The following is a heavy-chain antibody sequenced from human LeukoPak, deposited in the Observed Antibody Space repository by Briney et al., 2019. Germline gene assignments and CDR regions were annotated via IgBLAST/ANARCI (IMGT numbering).Heavy chain of an antibody. CDR3: ARDQGLQDIVVVPAAWGNWFDP. D-gene: IGHD2-2*01. CDR2: IIPIFGTA. CDR1: GGTFSSYA. J-gene: IGHJ5*02. Sequence: ASVKVSCKASGGTFSSYAISWVRQAPGQGLEWMGGIIPIFGTANYAQKFQGRVTITADESTSTAYMELSSLRSEDTAVYYCARDQGLQDIVVVPAAWGNWFDPWGQGTLVTVSS. V-gene: IGHV1-69*13.